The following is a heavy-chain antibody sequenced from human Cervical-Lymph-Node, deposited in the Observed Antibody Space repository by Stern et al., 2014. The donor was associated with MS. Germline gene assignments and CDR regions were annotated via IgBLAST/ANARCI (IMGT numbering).Heavy chain of an antibody. D-gene: IGHD6-13*01. Sequence: QVQLQESGPGLVKPSGTLSLTCAVSGGSISSSDWWTWVRQPPGKGLEWVGEIHHSGSTSYNPSLKSRVTISVDKSKTQFSLNLSSVAAADTAVYYCARASSNWFPPWFDPWGQGTLVTVSS. CDR2: IHHSGST. CDR1: GGSISSSDW. CDR3: ARASSNWFPPWFDP. J-gene: IGHJ5*02. V-gene: IGHV4-4*02.